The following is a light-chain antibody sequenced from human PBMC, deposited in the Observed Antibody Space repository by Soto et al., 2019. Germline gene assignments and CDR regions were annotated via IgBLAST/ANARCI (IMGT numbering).Light chain of an antibody. J-gene: IGLJ2*01. CDR3: SSYTSRGTLV. CDR2: DVS. V-gene: IGLV2-14*01. Sequence: QSVLTQPASVSGSPGQSITISCTGTSSDVGGYNYVSWYQQHPGKAPQLMIYDVSDRPSGASNRFSGSKSGNTASLTISGLQAEDEADYYCSSYTSRGTLVFGGGTKLTVL. CDR1: SSDVGGYNY.